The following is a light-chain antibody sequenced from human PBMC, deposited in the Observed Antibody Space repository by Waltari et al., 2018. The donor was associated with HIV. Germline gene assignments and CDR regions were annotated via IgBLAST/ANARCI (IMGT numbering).Light chain of an antibody. CDR3: CSYAGNYTLV. CDR1: SSDVGGYNY. J-gene: IGLJ2*01. CDR2: DVN. Sequence: QSALTQPRSVSGSPGQSVTVSCTGTSSDVGGYNYVSWYQQHPGKAPKLMIYDVNKRPSAVPDRFSGSKSGNTASLTISGLQAEDEADYYCCSYAGNYTLVFGGGTKLTVL. V-gene: IGLV2-11*01.